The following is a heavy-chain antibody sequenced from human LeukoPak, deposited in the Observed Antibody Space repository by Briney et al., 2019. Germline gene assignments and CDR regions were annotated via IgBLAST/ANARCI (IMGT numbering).Heavy chain of an antibody. D-gene: IGHD2/OR15-2a*01. V-gene: IGHV1-69*05. CDR1: GGTFSSYA. J-gene: IGHJ5*02. CDR2: IIPIFGTA. Sequence: ASVKVSCKASGGTFSSYAISWVRQAPGRGLEWMGGIIPIFGTANYAQKFQGRVTITTDESTSTAYMELSSLRSEDTAVYYCARSLNSWFDPWGQGTLVTVSS. CDR3: ARSLNSWFDP.